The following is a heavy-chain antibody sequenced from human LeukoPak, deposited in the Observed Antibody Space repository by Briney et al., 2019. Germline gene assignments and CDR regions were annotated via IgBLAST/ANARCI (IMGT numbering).Heavy chain of an antibody. D-gene: IGHD6-13*01. V-gene: IGHV1-46*01. CDR1: GYTFTSYY. Sequence: GASVKVSCKASGYTFTSYYMHWVRQAPGQGLEWMGILNPRGGTTTYAQKFQGRVTMTRDTSTSTVYMELSSLRSEDTAVYYCAREGIVAAGKGASDIWGQGTMVTVSS. CDR3: AREGIVAAGKGASDI. J-gene: IGHJ3*02. CDR2: LNPRGGTT.